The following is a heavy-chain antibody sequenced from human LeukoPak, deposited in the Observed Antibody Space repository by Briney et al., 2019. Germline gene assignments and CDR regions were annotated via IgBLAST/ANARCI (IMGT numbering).Heavy chain of an antibody. CDR1: GGSFSGYY. Sequence: SETLSLTCAVYGGSFSGYYWSWIRQPPGKGLEWIGEINHSGSTNYNPSLKSRVTISVDTSKNQFSLKLSSVTAADTAVYYCARRARWELLDFDYWGQGTLVTVSS. J-gene: IGHJ4*02. V-gene: IGHV4-34*01. CDR2: INHSGST. CDR3: ARRARWELLDFDY. D-gene: IGHD1-26*01.